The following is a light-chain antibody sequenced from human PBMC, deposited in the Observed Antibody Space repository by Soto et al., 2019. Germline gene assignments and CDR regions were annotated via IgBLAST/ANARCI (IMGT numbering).Light chain of an antibody. Sequence: QSALTQPASVSGSPGQSITMSCTGSSSDFGDDKYVTWYQQQPGKGPNLLIYGVSKRPSGVSNRFSGSKSGNTASLTISGLHVEYEAEYICGSFTTNRIWVFGGGTKLTVL. J-gene: IGLJ3*02. CDR3: GSFTTNRIWV. CDR2: GVS. CDR1: SSDFGDDKY. V-gene: IGLV2-14*01.